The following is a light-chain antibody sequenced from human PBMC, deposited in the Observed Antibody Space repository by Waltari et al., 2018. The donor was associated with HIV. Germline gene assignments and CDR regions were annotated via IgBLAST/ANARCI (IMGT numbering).Light chain of an antibody. CDR1: ALANHY. J-gene: IGLJ3*02. CDR3: QSGGSSGSWV. CDR2: KET. Sequence: SNELTQPPSVSVSPGQTARITCSGDALANHYTYWFQQKPGQAPVLVIYKETERPSGIPERFSGSRSGTIVKLTISGVQAEDEADYYCQSGGSSGSWVFGGGTKLTVL. V-gene: IGLV3-25*03.